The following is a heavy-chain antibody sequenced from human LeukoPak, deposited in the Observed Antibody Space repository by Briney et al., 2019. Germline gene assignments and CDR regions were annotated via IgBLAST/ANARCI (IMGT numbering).Heavy chain of an antibody. V-gene: IGHV1-69*04. D-gene: IGHD2-15*01. Sequence: GASVKVSCKASGGTFRSYAISWVRQAPGQGLEWMGRIIPILGIANYAQKFQGRVTITADKSTSTAYMELSSLRSEDTAVYYCARAGSDIVVVVAATPPAEYFQHWGQGTLVTVSS. J-gene: IGHJ1*01. CDR2: IIPILGIA. CDR1: GGTFRSYA. CDR3: ARAGSDIVVVVAATPPAEYFQH.